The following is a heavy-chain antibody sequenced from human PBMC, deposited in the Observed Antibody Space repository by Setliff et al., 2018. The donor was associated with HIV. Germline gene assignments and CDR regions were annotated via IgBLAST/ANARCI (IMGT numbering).Heavy chain of an antibody. J-gene: IGHJ4*02. D-gene: IGHD2-2*01. CDR3: ARDTCDTPSCYAGPRFVY. CDR1: GGAPNIFS. V-gene: IGHV1-69*08. CDR2: IIPGLGTS. Sequence: SVKVSCKASGGAPNIFSISWVRQAPGQGLEWMGRIIPGLGTSVYGQKFPGRVTITAYRFTNTAYMELSGLRADDTAFYYCARDTCDTPSCYAGPRFVYWGQGNLVTVSS.